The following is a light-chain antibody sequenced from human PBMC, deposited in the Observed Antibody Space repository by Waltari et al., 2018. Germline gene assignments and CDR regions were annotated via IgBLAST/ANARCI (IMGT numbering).Light chain of an antibody. CDR3: QVWDAISDHVV. V-gene: IGLV3-21*04. Sequence: PGQTATLTCGGDNIGHKSVNWYQQKPGQAPVLVIYYDRDRPSGIPERFSGSNSGNTATLTISGVEAGDEADYYCQVWDAISDHVVFGGGTKLTVL. CDR2: YDR. J-gene: IGLJ2*01. CDR1: NIGHKS.